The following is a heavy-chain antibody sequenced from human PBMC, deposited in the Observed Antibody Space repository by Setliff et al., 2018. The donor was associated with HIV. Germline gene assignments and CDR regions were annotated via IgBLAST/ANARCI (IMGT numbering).Heavy chain of an antibody. CDR1: GYSIRDNFF. Sequence: ETLSLTCAVSGYSIRDNFFWGWVRQPPGEGLEWIGSIFYTGTTYYNPSLKSRVTLSLDTPKNQFSLELTSVTAADTAVYYCARHDCGGDCSINWFDPWGQGTLVTVSS. V-gene: IGHV4-38-2*01. CDR2: IFYTGTT. D-gene: IGHD2-21*02. CDR3: ARHDCGGDCSINWFDP. J-gene: IGHJ5*02.